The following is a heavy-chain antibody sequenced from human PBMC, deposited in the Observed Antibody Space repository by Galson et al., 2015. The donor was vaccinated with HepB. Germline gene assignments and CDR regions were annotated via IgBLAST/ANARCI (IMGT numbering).Heavy chain of an antibody. Sequence: SLRLSCAASGFTFSSYWMHWVRQAPGKGLVWVSRINSDGSSTSYADSVKGRFTISRDNAKNTLYLQMNSLRAEDTAVYYCAREDRYYGSGSYYYWGQGTLVTISS. CDR3: AREDRYYGSGSYYY. J-gene: IGHJ4*02. D-gene: IGHD3-10*01. CDR2: INSDGSST. V-gene: IGHV3-74*01. CDR1: GFTFSSYW.